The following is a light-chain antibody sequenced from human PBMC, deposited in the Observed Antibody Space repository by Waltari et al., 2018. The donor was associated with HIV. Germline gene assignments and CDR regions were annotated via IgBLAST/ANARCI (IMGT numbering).Light chain of an antibody. CDR2: RDN. CDR1: TSNVGRNF. V-gene: IGLV1-47*01. CDR3: ATWDGSLGGAYV. Sequence: QSVLTQPPSASGTPGQRVTISCSGTTSNVGRNFVSWYHPLPGPPPKLLIYRDNRRPSGVPDRFSGSKSGASASLAISGLRSEDEADYYCATWDGSLGGAYVFGAGTKVSVL. J-gene: IGLJ1*01.